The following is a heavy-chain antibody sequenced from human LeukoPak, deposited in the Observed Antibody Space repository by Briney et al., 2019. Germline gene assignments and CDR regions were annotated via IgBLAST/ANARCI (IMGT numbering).Heavy chain of an antibody. Sequence: GASVKVSCKASGYTFTNYDINWVRQATGQGLEWVGWMNPTSGGAGSAEKFQGRVTLTWDTSISTAYMELSGLRSEDTAVYYCARWGDSQLDTDFDFWGQGTLVTVSS. V-gene: IGHV1-8*01. CDR2: MNPTSGGA. D-gene: IGHD2-2*01. CDR3: ARWGDSQLDTDFDF. J-gene: IGHJ4*02. CDR1: GYTFTNYD.